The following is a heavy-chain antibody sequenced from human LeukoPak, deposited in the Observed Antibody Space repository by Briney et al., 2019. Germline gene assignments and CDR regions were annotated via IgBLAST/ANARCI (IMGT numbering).Heavy chain of an antibody. CDR2: IYYSGST. J-gene: IGHJ4*02. CDR1: GGSISSYY. D-gene: IGHD6-13*01. V-gene: IGHV4-59*08. Sequence: LETLSLTCTVSGGSISSYYWSWIRQPPGKGLEWIGYIYYSGSTKYNPSLRSRVTISADTSKNQFSLKLSSVTAADTAVYYCARHLRGEQQLSGFDYWGQGTPVTVSS. CDR3: ARHLRGEQQLSGFDY.